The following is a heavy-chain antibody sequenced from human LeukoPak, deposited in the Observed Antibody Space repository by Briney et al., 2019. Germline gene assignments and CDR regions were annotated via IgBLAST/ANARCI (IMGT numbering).Heavy chain of an antibody. Sequence: PSETLSLTCNVSGGSINYHYWSWIRQPPGKGLEWIGHIYYTGSTNYNPSLKSRVTISIDTSKNQFSLKLTSVTATDTAVYFCARYHPTGSSLDVWGQGTTVTVSS. CDR3: ARYHPTGSSLDV. V-gene: IGHV4-59*11. J-gene: IGHJ6*02. D-gene: IGHD1-1*01. CDR2: IYYTGST. CDR1: GGSINYHY.